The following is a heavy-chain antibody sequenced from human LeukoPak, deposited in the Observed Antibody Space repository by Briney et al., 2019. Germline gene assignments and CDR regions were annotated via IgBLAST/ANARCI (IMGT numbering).Heavy chain of an antibody. J-gene: IGHJ6*03. Sequence: GGSLRHSCAASGFTFISYAMSWVRQAPGKGLEWVSAISGSGGSTYYADSVKGRFTISRDNSKNTLYLQMNSLRAEDTAVYYCAKGTYDFWTGYQYYYYYYMDVWGKGTTVTVSS. CDR2: ISGSGGST. D-gene: IGHD3-3*01. V-gene: IGHV3-23*01. CDR3: AKGTYDFWTGYQYYYYYYMDV. CDR1: GFTFISYA.